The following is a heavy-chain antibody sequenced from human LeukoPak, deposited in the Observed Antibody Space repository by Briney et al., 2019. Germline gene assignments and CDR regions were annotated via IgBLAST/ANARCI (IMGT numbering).Heavy chain of an antibody. CDR1: GYTFTSYG. D-gene: IGHD3-22*01. CDR3: AREPEYYYDSSGTHFDY. CDR2: IGAYNGNT. Sequence: ASVKVSCKASGYTFTSYGISWVRQAPGQGLEWMGWIGAYNGNTNYAQKLQGRVTMTTDTSTSTAYMELRSLRSDDTAVYYCAREPEYYYDSSGTHFDYWGQGTLVTVSS. J-gene: IGHJ4*02. V-gene: IGHV1-18*01.